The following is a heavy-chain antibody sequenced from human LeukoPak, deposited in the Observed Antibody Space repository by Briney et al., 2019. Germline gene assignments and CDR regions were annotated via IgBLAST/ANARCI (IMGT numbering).Heavy chain of an antibody. CDR2: IRYDGTNK. D-gene: IGHD3-10*01. J-gene: IGHJ4*02. Sequence: GGSLRLSCAASGFTFSGYGMHWVRQAPGKGLEWVAFIRYDGTNKYYADSVKGRFTISRDNSKNTLYLQMNSLRAEDTAVYYCAKSLLWFGELSEDRVFDYWGQGTLVTVSS. CDR3: AKSLLWFGELSEDRVFDY. CDR1: GFTFSGYG. V-gene: IGHV3-30*02.